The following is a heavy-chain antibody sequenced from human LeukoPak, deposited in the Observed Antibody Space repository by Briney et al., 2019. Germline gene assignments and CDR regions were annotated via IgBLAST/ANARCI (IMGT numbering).Heavy chain of an antibody. Sequence: GGSLRLSCAASGFTFSGSAMHWVRQASGKGLEWVGRIRSKANSYATAYAASVKGRFTISRDDSKNTAYLQMNSLRAEDTAVYYCAKVEVGQWPYFDYWGQGTLVTVSS. CDR1: GFTFSGSA. J-gene: IGHJ4*02. CDR2: IRSKANSYAT. CDR3: AKVEVGQWPYFDY. V-gene: IGHV3-73*01. D-gene: IGHD6-19*01.